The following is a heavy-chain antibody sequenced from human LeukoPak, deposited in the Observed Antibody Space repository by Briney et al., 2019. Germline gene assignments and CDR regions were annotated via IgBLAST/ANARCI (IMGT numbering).Heavy chain of an antibody. CDR1: GFIFSSYS. CDR3: AKEQSSGWYGK. CDR2: ISGSGGNK. J-gene: IGHJ1*01. Sequence: GGSLRLSCAASGFIFSSYSMSWVRQAPGKGLEWVSDISGSGGNKYYADSVKGRFTISRDNSKNTLYLQMNSLRAGDTAVYFCAKEQSSGWYGKGGQGTLLTVPS. V-gene: IGHV3-23*01. D-gene: IGHD6-19*01.